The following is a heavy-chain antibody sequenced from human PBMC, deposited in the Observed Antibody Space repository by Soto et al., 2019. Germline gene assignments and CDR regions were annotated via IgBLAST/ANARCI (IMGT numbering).Heavy chain of an antibody. V-gene: IGHV3-33*06. CDR3: GKGDDAGRAE. D-gene: IGHD3-10*01. J-gene: IGHJ4*02. Sequence: QVQLVESGGGVVQPGRSLRLSCAASGFIFSNYGMHWVRQAPGKGLEWVAVIWYDGSNKNYADSVKGRFTISRDNSKNTMYLQMNSLRAEDTAVYYCGKGDDAGRAEWGQGTLVTVSS. CDR2: IWYDGSNK. CDR1: GFIFSNYG.